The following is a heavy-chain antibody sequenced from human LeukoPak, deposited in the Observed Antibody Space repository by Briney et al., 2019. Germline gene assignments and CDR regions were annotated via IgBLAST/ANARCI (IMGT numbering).Heavy chain of an antibody. D-gene: IGHD6-6*01. CDR1: GFTFSNYA. J-gene: IGHJ4*02. Sequence: PGGSLRLSCAASGFTFSNYAMTWVRQAPGKGLDWVSGISASGGTTYYADSVKGRFTISRDNSKNTLYLQMNSLRAEDTAVYYCANGASYSSSSRNADYWGQGTLVTVSS. CDR2: ISASGGTT. V-gene: IGHV3-23*01. CDR3: ANGASYSSSSRNADY.